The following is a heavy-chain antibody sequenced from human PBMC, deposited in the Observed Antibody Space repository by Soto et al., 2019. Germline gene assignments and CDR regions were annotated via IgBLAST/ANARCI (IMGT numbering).Heavy chain of an antibody. CDR1: GFTFSNAW. D-gene: IGHD3-22*01. V-gene: IGHV3-15*01. Sequence: GGSLRLSXAASGFTFSNAWMSWVRQAPGKGLEWVGRIKSKTDGGTTDYAAPVKGRFTISRDDSKNTLYLQMNSLKTEDTAVYYCTTDTTMIVVVITTGPDDAFDIWGQGTMVTVSS. CDR3: TTDTTMIVVVITTGPDDAFDI. CDR2: IKSKTDGGTT. J-gene: IGHJ3*02.